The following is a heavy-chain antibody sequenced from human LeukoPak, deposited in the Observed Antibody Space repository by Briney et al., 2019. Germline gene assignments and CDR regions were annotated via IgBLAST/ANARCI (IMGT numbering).Heavy chain of an antibody. Sequence: GGSLRLSCAASGFTFSSYAMSWVRQAPGKGLEWVSAISGSGGRPDYADSVKGRFTISRDNSKNSLYLQMISLRAEDTALYYCAKPATYYDILTGYDYWGQGTLVTVSS. CDR3: AKPATYYDILTGYDY. CDR1: GFTFSSYA. V-gene: IGHV3-23*01. J-gene: IGHJ4*02. CDR2: ISGSGGRP. D-gene: IGHD3-9*01.